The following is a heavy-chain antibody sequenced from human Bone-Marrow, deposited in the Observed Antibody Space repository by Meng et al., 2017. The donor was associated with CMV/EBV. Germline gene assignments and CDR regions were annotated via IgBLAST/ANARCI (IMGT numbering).Heavy chain of an antibody. CDR1: EFSFNTYS. CDR3: VNRFDS. CDR2: ISSSSSYI. J-gene: IGHJ3*02. Sequence: GGSLRLSCAASEFSFNTYSMTWVRQAPGKGLEWVSSISSSSSYIYYADSVKGRFTISRDNAKNSLYLQMNSLRADDTAVYYCVNRFDSWGQGTMVTVSS. V-gene: IGHV3-21*01. D-gene: IGHD2/OR15-2a*01.